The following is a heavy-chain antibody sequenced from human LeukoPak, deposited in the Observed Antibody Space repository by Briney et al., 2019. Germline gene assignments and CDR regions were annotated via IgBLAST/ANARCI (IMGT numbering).Heavy chain of an antibody. CDR2: ISAYNGNT. D-gene: IGHD3-9*01. Sequence: ASVKVSCKASGYTFTSYGISWVRQAPGQGLEWMGWISAYNGNTNYAQKLQGRVTMTTDTSTSTAYMELRGLRSDDTAVYYCAREKLGYYDILTGWDYYYYYGMDVWGQGTTVTVSS. CDR3: AREKLGYYDILTGWDYYYYYGMDV. V-gene: IGHV1-18*01. CDR1: GYTFTSYG. J-gene: IGHJ6*02.